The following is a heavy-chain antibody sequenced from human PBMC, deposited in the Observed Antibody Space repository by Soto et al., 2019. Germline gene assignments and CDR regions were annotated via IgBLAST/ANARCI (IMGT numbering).Heavy chain of an antibody. V-gene: IGHV4-61*08. CDR2: ISYSGST. D-gene: IGHD3-10*01. Sequence: SETLSLTCTVSGGSISSAAYYWSWIRQHPGKGLEWIGYISYSGSTYYNPSLKSRVIISVDTSKNQFSLKLSSVTAADTAVYYCARLAGHPSTGYYYMDVWGKGTTVTVSS. CDR1: GGSISSAAYY. CDR3: ARLAGHPSTGYYYMDV. J-gene: IGHJ6*03.